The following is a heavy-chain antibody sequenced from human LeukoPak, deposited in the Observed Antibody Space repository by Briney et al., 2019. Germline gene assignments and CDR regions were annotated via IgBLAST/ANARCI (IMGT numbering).Heavy chain of an antibody. CDR2: INPNSGGT. CDR3: ARYCSGGSCYGGVDY. CDR1: GYTFTGYY. J-gene: IGHJ4*02. D-gene: IGHD2-15*01. Sequence: ASVKFSCKASGYTFTGYYMHWVRQAPGQGLEWMGRINPNSGGTNYAQKFQGRVTMTRDTSISTAYMELSRLRSDDTAVYYCARYCSGGSCYGGVDYRGQGTLVTVSS. V-gene: IGHV1-2*06.